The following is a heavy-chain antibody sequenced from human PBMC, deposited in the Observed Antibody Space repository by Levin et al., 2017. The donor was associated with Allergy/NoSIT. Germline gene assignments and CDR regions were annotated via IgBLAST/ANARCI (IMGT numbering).Heavy chain of an antibody. D-gene: IGHD3-22*01. Sequence: SETLSLTCTVSGGSISSSSYYWGWIRQPPGKGLEWIGSIYYSGSTYYNPSLKSRVTISVDTSKNQFSLKLSSVTAADTAVYYCARVRKVLVVITEGYYYYYGMDVWGQGTTVTVSS. CDR1: GGSISSSSYY. V-gene: IGHV4-39*07. CDR3: ARVRKVLVVITEGYYYYYGMDV. J-gene: IGHJ6*02. CDR2: IYYSGST.